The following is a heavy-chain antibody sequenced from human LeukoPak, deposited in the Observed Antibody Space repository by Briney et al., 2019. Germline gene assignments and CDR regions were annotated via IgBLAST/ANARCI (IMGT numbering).Heavy chain of an antibody. CDR2: IYPGDSDT. CDR1: GYSFTSYW. D-gene: IGHD2/OR15-2a*01. Sequence: GESLKIPCKGSGYSFTSYWIGWVRQMPGKGLEWMGIIYPGDSDTRYSPSFQGQVTISADKSISTAYLQWSSLKASDTAMYYCARRLLSMAGLDAFDIWGQGTMATVSS. CDR3: ARRLLSMAGLDAFDI. V-gene: IGHV5-51*01. J-gene: IGHJ3*02.